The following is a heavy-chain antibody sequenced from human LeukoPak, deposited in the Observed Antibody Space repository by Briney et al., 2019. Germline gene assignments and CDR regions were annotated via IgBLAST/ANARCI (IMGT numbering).Heavy chain of an antibody. CDR3: ARGPGQLTSECFDS. J-gene: IGHJ5*01. Sequence: PSETLSLTCAVYGGSFSGYYWSWIRQPAGKGLEWIGRIYPTDITTYNPSLKSRVTLSVDTSKNQFSLKVNSVTAADAAVYYCARGPGQLTSECFDSWGQGILVTVSS. CDR2: IYPTDIT. D-gene: IGHD6-13*01. V-gene: IGHV4-59*10. CDR1: GGSFSGYY.